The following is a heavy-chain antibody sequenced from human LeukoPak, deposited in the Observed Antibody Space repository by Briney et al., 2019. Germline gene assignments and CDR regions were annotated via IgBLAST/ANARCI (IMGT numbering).Heavy chain of an antibody. Sequence: ASVKVSCKASGYTFTSYYIHWVRQAPGQGLEWMGMINPSGGSTSYAQKFQGRVTMTRDTSTSTVYVELSSLRSEDSAVYYCARSAPQGYCTSTSCYARSAFDIWGQGTMVTVSS. V-gene: IGHV1-46*01. CDR3: ARSAPQGYCTSTSCYARSAFDI. D-gene: IGHD2-2*01. CDR1: GYTFTSYY. CDR2: INPSGGST. J-gene: IGHJ3*02.